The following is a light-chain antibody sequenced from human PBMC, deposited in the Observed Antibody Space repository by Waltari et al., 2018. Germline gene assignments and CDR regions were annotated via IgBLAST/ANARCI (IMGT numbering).Light chain of an antibody. J-gene: IGLJ2*01. V-gene: IGLV2-23*02. CDR3: CSYAGSSTSV. Sequence: QSALTQPASVSGSPGQSITIPCTGTISDVGSYNLVSWYQQHPGKAPKLMIYEVTKRPSGVSNRFSGSKSGNTASLTISGLQAEDEADYYCCSYAGSSTSVFGGGTKLTVL. CDR2: EVT. CDR1: ISDVGSYNL.